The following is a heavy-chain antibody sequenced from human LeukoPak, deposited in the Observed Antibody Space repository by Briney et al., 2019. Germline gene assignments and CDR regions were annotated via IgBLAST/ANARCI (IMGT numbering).Heavy chain of an antibody. J-gene: IGHJ3*02. Sequence: PSETLSLTCTVSGGSISSSSYYWGWIRQPPGKGLEWIGSIYYSGNTYYNPSLKSRVTISLDMSKSHFSLKLTSVTAADTAVYYCAESGGAFDIWGQGTMVTVSS. CDR2: IYYSGNT. CDR3: AESGGAFDI. D-gene: IGHD2-15*01. V-gene: IGHV4-39*07. CDR1: GGSISSSSYY.